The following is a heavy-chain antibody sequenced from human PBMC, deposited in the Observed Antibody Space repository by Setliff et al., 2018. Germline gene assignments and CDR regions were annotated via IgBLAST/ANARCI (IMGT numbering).Heavy chain of an antibody. CDR1: GITFKNAW. V-gene: IGHV3-15*01. CDR3: ATGPRDSRNYLNWLGS. CDR2: IKSSIEGATS. Sequence: GGSLRLSCSVSGITFKNAWMTWVRQAPGKGPQWVGRIKSSIEGATSDYGAPARGRFTISRDDSKNMIHLQMNNLKIEDTGFYFCATGPRDSRNYLNWLGSWGPGTLVTAPQ. D-gene: IGHD4-4*01. J-gene: IGHJ1*01.